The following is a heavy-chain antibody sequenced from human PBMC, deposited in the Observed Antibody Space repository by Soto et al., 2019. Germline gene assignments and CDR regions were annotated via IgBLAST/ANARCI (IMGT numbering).Heavy chain of an antibody. V-gene: IGHV3-66*01. CDR1: GFTVNNLF. CDR2: FSSDGSR. D-gene: IGHD3-3*01. CDR3: ARDISRGSYDFCH. J-gene: IGHJ4*02. Sequence: EVQLVESGGGLVQPGGSLTLSCAAFGFTVNNLFMTWVRQAPGKGLEWVSTFSSDGSRYYADSVKGRFTISKDYSKNTLYLEMNSLRAGDTAVYYCARDISRGSYDFCHGGQGTLVTVSS.